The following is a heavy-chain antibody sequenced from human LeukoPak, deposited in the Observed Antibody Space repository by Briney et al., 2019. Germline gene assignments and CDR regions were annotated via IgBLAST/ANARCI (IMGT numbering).Heavy chain of an antibody. D-gene: IGHD6-6*01. CDR2: ISSSSSYI. V-gene: IGHV3-21*01. J-gene: IGHJ4*02. Sequence: GGSLRLSCAASGFTFSSYSMNWVRQAPGKGLEWVSSISSSSSYIYYADSVKGRFTISRDNAKNSLYLQMNGLRAEDTAVYYCAREIAARPDYWGQGTLVTVSS. CDR1: GFTFSSYS. CDR3: AREIAARPDY.